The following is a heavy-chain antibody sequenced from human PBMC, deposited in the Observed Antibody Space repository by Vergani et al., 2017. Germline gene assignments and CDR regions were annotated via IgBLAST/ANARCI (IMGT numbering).Heavy chain of an antibody. CDR2: IGTAGDT. V-gene: IGHV3-13*04. D-gene: IGHD5-12*01. CDR3: ARGYSARYSGYDWDY. J-gene: IGHJ4*02. CDR1: GFTFSSYD. Sequence: EVQLVESGGGLVQPGGSLRLSCAASGFTFSSYDMHWVRQATGKGLEWVSAIGTAGDTYYPGSVKGRFTISRENAKNSLYLQMNSLRAGDTAVYYCARGYSARYSGYDWDYWGQGTRVTVSS.